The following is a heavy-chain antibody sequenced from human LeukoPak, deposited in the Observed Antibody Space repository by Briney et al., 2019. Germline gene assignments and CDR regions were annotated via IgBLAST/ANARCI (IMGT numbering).Heavy chain of an antibody. D-gene: IGHD3-22*01. CDR1: GFTFSSYA. CDR3: AKEGPGYYDSSGYYDPFDY. CDR2: ISGSGGST. V-gene: IGHV3-23*01. J-gene: IGHJ4*02. Sequence: GGSLRPSCAASGFTFSSYATSWVRQAPGKGLEWVSAISGSGGSTYYADSVKGRFTISRDNSKNTLYLQMNSLRAEDTAVYYCAKEGPGYYDSSGYYDPFDYWGQGTLVTVSS.